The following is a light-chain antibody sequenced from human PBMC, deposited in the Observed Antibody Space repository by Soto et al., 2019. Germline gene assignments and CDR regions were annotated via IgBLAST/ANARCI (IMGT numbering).Light chain of an antibody. CDR2: GAS. V-gene: IGKV3-20*01. CDR3: QQYSSTFWT. Sequence: EIGLTRSPGTLSLSPGERITLSCTPRQSISSSYLAWYQQKRDQAPWVLVYGASSRATGIPDRFSGSGSGTDFTRTISRVEPEEFALYYCQQYSSTFWTLGHGTKVEIK. CDR1: QSISSSY. J-gene: IGKJ1*01.